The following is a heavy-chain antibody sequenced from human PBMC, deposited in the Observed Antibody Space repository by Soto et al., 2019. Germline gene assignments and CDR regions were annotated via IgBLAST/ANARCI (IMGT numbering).Heavy chain of an antibody. V-gene: IGHV3-30-3*01. CDR2: ISSDGTYK. J-gene: IGHJ6*02. CDR3: ARGIGYCSGGRCQYYGMDV. Sequence: QVQLVESGGGVVQPGRSLRLSCAASKFTFSPYAMYWVRQAPGKGLEWVAVISSDGTYKYYADSVKGRFTISRDNFKNTLYLQMNSLTTEDTAVFYCARGIGYCSGGRCQYYGMDVWGQGTTVTVSS. D-gene: IGHD2-15*01. CDR1: KFTFSPYA.